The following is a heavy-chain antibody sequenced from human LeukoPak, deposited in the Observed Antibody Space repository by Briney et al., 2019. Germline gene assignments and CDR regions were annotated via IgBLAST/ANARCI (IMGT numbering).Heavy chain of an antibody. J-gene: IGHJ4*02. CDR1: GGSISNYY. D-gene: IGHD6-13*01. V-gene: IGHV4-59*01. CDR2: IYYSGST. CDR3: ARLMGGYSSSWYSVDY. Sequence: SETLSLTCTVSGGSISNYYWSWIRQPPGKGLEWIGYIYYSGSTNSNPFLKSRVTISEDTSNNQLSLKLSSVTAADTAVYYCARLMGGYSSSWYSVDYWGQGTLVTVSS.